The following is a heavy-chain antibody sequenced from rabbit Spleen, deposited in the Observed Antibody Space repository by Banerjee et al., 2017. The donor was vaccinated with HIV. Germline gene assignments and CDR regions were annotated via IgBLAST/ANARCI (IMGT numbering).Heavy chain of an antibody. CDR2: IYAGSNGFVGTT. D-gene: IGHD1-1*01. CDR1: GFSFSSSYY. J-gene: IGHJ4*01. CDR3: ARWASSDGYFDL. Sequence: QQHLEESGGGLVKPEGSLTLTCTASGFSFSSSYYICWVRQAPGKGLEWIACIYAGSNGFVGTTYYASWAIGRFTISKTSSTAVALQMTRLTAADTATYCCARWASSDGYFDLWGPGTLVTVS. V-gene: IGHV1S45*01.